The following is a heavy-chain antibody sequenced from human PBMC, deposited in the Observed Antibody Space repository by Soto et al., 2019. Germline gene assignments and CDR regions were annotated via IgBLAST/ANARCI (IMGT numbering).Heavy chain of an antibody. CDR2: IFDSGTT. J-gene: IGHJ4*02. V-gene: IGHV4-31*02. CDR3: AREVSGTGAFDY. D-gene: IGHD2-8*02. Sequence: QVQLEQSGPGLVKPSQTLSLTCKISGGSITSTNHYWSWIRQSPREGLEWIGYIFDSGTTHYNPYFTGRGTILGDTSQSQCSLNIHSVTVADSAVYYCAREVSGTGAFDYWGRGTMVTVSS. CDR1: GGSITSTNHY.